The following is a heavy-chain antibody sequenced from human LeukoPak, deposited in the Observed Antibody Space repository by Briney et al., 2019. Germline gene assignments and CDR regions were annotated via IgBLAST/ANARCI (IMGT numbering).Heavy chain of an antibody. CDR3: ARDKAGATF. V-gene: IGHV1-69*13. Sequence: SVKLSCKASGGTFSSYAIIWVPQAPRQALEYMVGITPIFGTAIYAQKFPGRVTITADESTRTAYMEVSSLRSEDTAVYYCARDKAGATFWGQGTLVTVSS. CDR1: GGTFSSYA. CDR2: ITPIFGTA. D-gene: IGHD1-26*01. J-gene: IGHJ4*02.